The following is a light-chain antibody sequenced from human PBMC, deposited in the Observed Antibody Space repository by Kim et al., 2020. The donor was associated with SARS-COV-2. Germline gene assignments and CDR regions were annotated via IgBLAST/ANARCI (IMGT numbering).Light chain of an antibody. CDR2: KIS. CDR3: MQARQFPRT. Sequence: PASIYFRASPRLVHSDGITYLCWLLQRPGLPPRLIIFKISNRFYGVPDRFSGSEAGTDFTLKISRVEAVDVGVYYCMQARQFPRTFGQGTKLEI. CDR1: PRLVHSDGITY. V-gene: IGKV2-24*01. J-gene: IGKJ2*01.